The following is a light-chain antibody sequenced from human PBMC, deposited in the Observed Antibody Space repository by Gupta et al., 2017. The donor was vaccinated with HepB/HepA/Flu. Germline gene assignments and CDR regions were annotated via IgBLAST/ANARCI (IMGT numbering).Light chain of an antibody. CDR1: SSDVGTYNS. CDR3: SSYTSTITVV. V-gene: IGLV2-14*03. CDR2: DVS. Sequence: QSALTQPASVSGSPGQSITISCTGTSSDVGTYNSVSWYQQHPGKAPKLMIFDVSNRPSGVSDRFSGSKSGNTASQTISGLQAEDEADYYCSSYTSTITVVFGGGTRLTVL. J-gene: IGLJ2*01.